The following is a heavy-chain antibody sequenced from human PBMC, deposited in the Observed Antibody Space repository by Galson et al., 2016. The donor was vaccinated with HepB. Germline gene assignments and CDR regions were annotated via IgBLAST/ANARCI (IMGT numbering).Heavy chain of an antibody. D-gene: IGHD1-26*01. CDR3: ARRGGGTYYDAFDI. CDR2: IYPADSNT. Sequence: QSGAEVTKPGESLKISCKGSGNNFTPYWIGWVRQMPGKGLEWMGIIYPADSNTRFSPSFQDHVTISADRSISTVFLPWSSLKASDTAMYYCARRGGGTYYDAFDIWGQGTMVTVSS. J-gene: IGHJ3*02. CDR1: GNNFTPYW. V-gene: IGHV5-51*01.